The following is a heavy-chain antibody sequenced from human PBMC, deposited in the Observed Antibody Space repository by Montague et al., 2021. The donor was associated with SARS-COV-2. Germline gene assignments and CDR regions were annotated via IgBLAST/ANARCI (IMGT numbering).Heavy chain of an antibody. Sequence: SETLSLTCAVYGGSFSDYYWSWVRRPPGKGLEWIGDINHCGNTNVSPNLKSRVTISVDTSKNQFSLKLTSVTAADSAVYYCARGQSGSYSGGWVPVALFDFYHYMDIWGRGTTVAVSS. CDR2: INHCGNT. CDR1: GGSFSDYY. J-gene: IGHJ6*03. CDR3: ARGQSGSYSGGWVPVALFDFYHYMDI. V-gene: IGHV4-34*01. D-gene: IGHD6-25*01.